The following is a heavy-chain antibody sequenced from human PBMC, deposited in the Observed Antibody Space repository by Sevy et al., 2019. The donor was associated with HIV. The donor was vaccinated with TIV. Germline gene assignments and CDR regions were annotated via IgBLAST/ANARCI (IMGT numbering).Heavy chain of an antibody. Sequence: SGPTLVKPTETLTLTCTVSGFSLTNPRMGVSWIRQPPGKAMEWLADIFSNDEKSYNISLKNRVTMSMDTSKSQVVLRMTNMHPVDTATYYCARIFPLSYYDGSSFLSAEGLDFWGQGTKVTVSS. V-gene: IGHV2-26*01. CDR3: ARIFPLSYYDGSSFLSAEGLDF. D-gene: IGHD3-22*01. CDR1: GFSLTNPRMG. J-gene: IGHJ3*01. CDR2: IFSNDEK.